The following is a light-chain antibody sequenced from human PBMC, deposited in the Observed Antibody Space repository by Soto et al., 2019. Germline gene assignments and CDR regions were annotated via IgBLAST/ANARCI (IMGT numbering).Light chain of an antibody. CDR2: IAS. CDR1: QDIRNE. Sequence: DTQMTQSPSSLSASVGDRVTITCRASQDIRNELGWFQQKPGKAPKRLIYIASSLQSGVPSRFSGSGSGTEFTLTISSLQPEDYATYYCLQHNDYPPTFGQGTKVEI. CDR3: LQHNDYPPT. J-gene: IGKJ1*01. V-gene: IGKV1-17*01.